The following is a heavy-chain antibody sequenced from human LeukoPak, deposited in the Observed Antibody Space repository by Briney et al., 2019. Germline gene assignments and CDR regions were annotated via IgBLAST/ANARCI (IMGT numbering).Heavy chain of an antibody. D-gene: IGHD4-11*01. CDR3: ARAANDYLILNWFDP. CDR2: ISSVSTYV. CDR1: GFSFSTYS. V-gene: IGHV3-21*01. J-gene: IGHJ5*02. Sequence: GGSLRLSCAASGFSFSTYSMNWVRQAPGKGLEWVLSISSVSTYVYYADSVKGRFTISRDNSKNSLYLQMNSLRAEDTAVYYCARAANDYLILNWFDPWGQGTLVTVSS.